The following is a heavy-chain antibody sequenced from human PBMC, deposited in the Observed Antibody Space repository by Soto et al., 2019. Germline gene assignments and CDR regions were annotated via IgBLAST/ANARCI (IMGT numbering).Heavy chain of an antibody. Sequence: GASVKVSCKASGYTFTSYAMHWVRQAPGQRLEWMGWINAGNGNTKYSQKFQGRVTITRDTSASTAYMELSSLGSEDTAVYYCARDRHDSSGYYYSGPGDWFDPWGQGTLVTVSS. V-gene: IGHV1-3*01. CDR2: INAGNGNT. CDR3: ARDRHDSSGYYYSGPGDWFDP. CDR1: GYTFTSYA. J-gene: IGHJ5*02. D-gene: IGHD3-22*01.